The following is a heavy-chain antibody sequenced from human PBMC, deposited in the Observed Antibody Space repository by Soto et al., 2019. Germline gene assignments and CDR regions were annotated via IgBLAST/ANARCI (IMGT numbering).Heavy chain of an antibody. J-gene: IGHJ4*02. D-gene: IGHD6-13*01. Sequence: KPSETLSLTCTVSGGSMRNYFWTWIRQRPGKGLEWIGYIHYSGTTSFFPSYNPSLRSRVTISEDTSKNQFYLKLLSVTTADTAVYFCAAGEASSRNLAPYYLDFWGQGTLVTVS. CDR2: IHYSGTT. CDR1: GGSMRNYF. CDR3: AAGEASSRNLAPYYLDF. V-gene: IGHV4-59*01.